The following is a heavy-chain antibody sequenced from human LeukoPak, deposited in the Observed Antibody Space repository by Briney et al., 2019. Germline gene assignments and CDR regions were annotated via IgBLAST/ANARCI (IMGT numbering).Heavy chain of an antibody. CDR3: ARLSRGYSGYVGY. D-gene: IGHD5-12*01. J-gene: IGHJ4*02. CDR1: GGSISSYY. CDR2: IYYSGST. V-gene: IGHV4-59*08. Sequence: SETLSLTCTVSGGSISSYYWSWIRQPPGKGLEWIGYIYYSGSTTYNPSLKSRVTISVDTSKNQFSLKLSSVTAADTAVYYCARLSRGYSGYVGYWGQGTLVTVSS.